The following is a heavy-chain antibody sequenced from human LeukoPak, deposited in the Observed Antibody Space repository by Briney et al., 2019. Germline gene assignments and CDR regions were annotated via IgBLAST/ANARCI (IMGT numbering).Heavy chain of an antibody. CDR1: GYTFTSYD. CDR3: ARDSRDYYDSSGYYFGAFDI. J-gene: IGHJ3*02. D-gene: IGHD3-22*01. CDR2: MNPNSGNT. Sequence: ASVKVSCKASGYTFTSYDINWVRQATGQGLEWMGWMNPNSGNTGYAQKFQGRVTITRNTSISTAYMELSSLRSEDTAVYYCARDSRDYYDSSGYYFGAFDIWGQGTMVTVSS. V-gene: IGHV1-8*03.